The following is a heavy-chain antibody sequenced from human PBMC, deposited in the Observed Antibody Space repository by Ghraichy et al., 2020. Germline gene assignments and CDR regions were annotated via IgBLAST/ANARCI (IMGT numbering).Heavy chain of an antibody. CDR1: GFTFSTYA. CDR2: ISGSGGST. J-gene: IGHJ3*02. CDR3: ANVAYRGDYRSDI. V-gene: IGHV3-23*01. Sequence: GGSLRLSCAASGFTFSTYAMSWVRQAPGKGLEWVSTISGSGGSTYYADSVKGRFTISRDNSKSTLYLQMNSLRAEDTAVYYCANVAYRGDYRSDIWGQGTMVTVS. D-gene: IGHD4-11*01.